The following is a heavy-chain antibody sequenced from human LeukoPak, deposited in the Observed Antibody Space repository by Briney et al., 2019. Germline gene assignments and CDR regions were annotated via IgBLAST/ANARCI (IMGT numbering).Heavy chain of an antibody. CDR2: INHSGST. CDR1: GGSFSGYY. J-gene: IGHJ3*02. V-gene: IGHV4-34*01. D-gene: IGHD3-3*01. Sequence: PSETLSLTCAVYGGSFSGYYWSWIRQPPGKGLEWIGEINHSGSTYYNPSLKSRVTISVDTSKNQFSLKLSSVTAADTAVYYCARHGVQGFWSGYYLHAFDIWGQGTMVTVSS. CDR3: ARHGVQGFWSGYYLHAFDI.